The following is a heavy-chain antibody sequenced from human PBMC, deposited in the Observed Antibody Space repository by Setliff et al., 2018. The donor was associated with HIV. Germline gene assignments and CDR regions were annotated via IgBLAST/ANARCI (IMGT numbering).Heavy chain of an antibody. CDR3: ARAPSSYDFWSGYYYYYMDV. CDR2: IKGDGSET. CDR1: GFTLSNYW. D-gene: IGHD3-3*01. J-gene: IGHJ6*03. Sequence: GGSLRLSCAASGFTLSNYWVNWVRQAPGKGLEWVANIKGDGSETSYAGSVEGRFTVSRDNSNNTIYLQMNSLRPEDTAVYYCARAPSSYDFWSGYYYYYMDVWGKGTTVTVSS. V-gene: IGHV3-7*01.